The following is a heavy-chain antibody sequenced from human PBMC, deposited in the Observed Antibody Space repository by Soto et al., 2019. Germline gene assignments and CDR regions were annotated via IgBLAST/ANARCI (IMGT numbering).Heavy chain of an antibody. J-gene: IGHJ4*02. D-gene: IGHD2-15*01. CDR2: IYYSGST. CDR3: ARQGTPRVDHRY. CDR1: GGSISSSSYY. V-gene: IGHV4-39*01. Sequence: SEPLSLTCTVSGGSISSSSYYWGWIRQPPGKGLEWIGSIYYSGSTYYNPSLKSRVTISVDTSKNQFSLKLSSVTAADTAVYYCARQGTPRVDHRYWGQGTLVTVSS.